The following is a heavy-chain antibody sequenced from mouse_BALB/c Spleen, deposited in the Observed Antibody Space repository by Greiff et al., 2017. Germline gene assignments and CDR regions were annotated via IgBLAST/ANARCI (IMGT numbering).Heavy chain of an antibody. Sequence: DVMLVESGGGLVQPGGSLRLSCATSGFTFTDYYMSWVRQPPGKALEWLGFIRNKANGYTTEYSASVKGRVTISRDNSQSILYLQMNTLGAEDSAADYCARERGAAWFAYWGQGTLVTVSA. CDR3: ARERGAAWFAY. CDR1: GFTFTDYY. CDR2: IRNKANGYTT. J-gene: IGHJ3*01. V-gene: IGHV7-3*02.